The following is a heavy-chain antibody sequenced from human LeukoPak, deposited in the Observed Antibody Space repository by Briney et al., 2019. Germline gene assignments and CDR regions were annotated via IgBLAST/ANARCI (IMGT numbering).Heavy chain of an antibody. CDR3: ARAVGATTVDY. CDR1: GFTFSSYS. Sequence: GGSLRLSCAASGFTFSSYSMNWVRQTPGKGLEWVSSISSSSSYIYYADSVKGRFTISRDNAKNSLYLQMNSLRAEDTAVYYCARAVGATTVDYWGQGTLVTVSS. CDR2: ISSSSSYI. V-gene: IGHV3-21*01. D-gene: IGHD1-26*01. J-gene: IGHJ4*02.